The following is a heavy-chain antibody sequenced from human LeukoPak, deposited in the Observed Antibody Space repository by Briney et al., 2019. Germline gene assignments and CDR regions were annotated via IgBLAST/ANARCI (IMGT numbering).Heavy chain of an antibody. D-gene: IGHD3-22*01. CDR1: GGTFSSYA. Sequence: GASVKVSCKASGGTFSSYAISWVRQAPGQGLEWMGRIIPIFGTANYAQKFQGRVTITTDESTSTAYMELSSLRSEDTAVYYCARVGHYYDSSGYYGPRGQGTLVTVSS. CDR3: ARVGHYYDSSGYYGP. J-gene: IGHJ4*02. CDR2: IIPIFGTA. V-gene: IGHV1-69*05.